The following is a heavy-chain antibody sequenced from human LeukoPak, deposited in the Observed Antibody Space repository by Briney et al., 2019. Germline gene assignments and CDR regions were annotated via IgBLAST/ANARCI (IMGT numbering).Heavy chain of an antibody. CDR2: ISSSSSYI. CDR1: GFTFSSYS. Sequence: GGSLRLSCAASGFTFSSYSMNWVRQAPGKGLEWVSSISSSSSYIYYADSVKGRFTISRDNSKNTLYLQMNSLRAEDTAVYYCARYYYDSSGYRLFDYWGQGTLVTVSS. CDR3: ARYYYDSSGYRLFDY. J-gene: IGHJ4*02. V-gene: IGHV3-21*04. D-gene: IGHD3-22*01.